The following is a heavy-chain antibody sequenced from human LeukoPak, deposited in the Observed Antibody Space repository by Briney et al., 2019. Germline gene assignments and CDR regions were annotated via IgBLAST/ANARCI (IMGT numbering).Heavy chain of an antibody. D-gene: IGHD2-15*01. J-gene: IGHJ5*02. CDR3: ARDGRYCSGGSCYSGFDP. CDR2: ISTYNGNT. CDR1: GYTFTSYS. V-gene: IGHV1-18*01. Sequence: ASVKVSCKASGYTFTSYSISWVRQAPGQGLEWMGWISTYNGNTSYAQKLQGRVTMTTDTSTSTAYMEMRSLRSDDTAVYYCARDGRYCSGGSCYSGFDPWGQGTLVTVSS.